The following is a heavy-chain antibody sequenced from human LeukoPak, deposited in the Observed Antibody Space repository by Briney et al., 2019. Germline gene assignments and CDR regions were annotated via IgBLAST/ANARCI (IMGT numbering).Heavy chain of an antibody. V-gene: IGHV4-61*05. CDR1: GGSISSSSHY. J-gene: IGHJ3*02. Sequence: LETLSLTCTVSGGSISSSSHYLSWIRQPPGQGLEWIGHIYYSGSTNYNPSLKSRVTILVDTSKNQFSLKLSSVTAADTAVYYCASRPYSGSYVVVAFDIWGQGAMVTDSS. CDR3: ASRPYSGSYVVVAFDI. CDR2: IYYSGST. D-gene: IGHD1-26*01.